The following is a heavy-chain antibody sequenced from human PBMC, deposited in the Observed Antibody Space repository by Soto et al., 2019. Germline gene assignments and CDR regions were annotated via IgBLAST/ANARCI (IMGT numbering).Heavy chain of an antibody. CDR3: ARVLHPTYGSGWRSLYWYFDR. V-gene: IGHV1-69*06. Sequence: QVQLVQYGAEVKKPGSSVQVSCKASGGTFNSYALTWVRHAPGHGLEWMGGIIPIFRSTNYAQKFQGRVTITANRSTSTAFMELSSLRSDETAVYSCARVLHPTYGSGWRSLYWYFDRWGRGTRVTVSS. CDR1: GGTFNSYA. J-gene: IGHJ2*01. D-gene: IGHD6-19*01. CDR2: IIPIFRST.